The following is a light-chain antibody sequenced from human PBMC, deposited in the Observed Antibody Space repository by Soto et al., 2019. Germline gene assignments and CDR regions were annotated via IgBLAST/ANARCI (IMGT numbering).Light chain of an antibody. J-gene: IGKJ4*01. CDR2: RVS. Sequence: EIVFTQSPGTLSLSPGERVTLSCGASQTITTLAWYQRKPGQAPRLLIYRVSSRATGVPDRFSGSGSGTDYTLTISRLEPEDFAVYYCQQYGNLPLTFGGGTKVDIK. CDR3: QQYGNLPLT. CDR1: QTITT. V-gene: IGKV3-20*01.